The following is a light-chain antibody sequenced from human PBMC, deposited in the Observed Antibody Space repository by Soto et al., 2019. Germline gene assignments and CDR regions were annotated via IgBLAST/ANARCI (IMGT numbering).Light chain of an antibody. V-gene: IGLV1-40*01. J-gene: IGLJ2*01. CDR1: SSNIGAGYD. Sequence: QLVLTQPPSVSGAPGQRVTISCTGSSSNIGAGYDVHWYLQLPGTAPKLLIYDNNNRPSGVPDRFSGSKSGTSASLAITGLQAEDEADYYCQSYDSSLSGSVFGGGTKLTVL. CDR2: DNN. CDR3: QSYDSSLSGSV.